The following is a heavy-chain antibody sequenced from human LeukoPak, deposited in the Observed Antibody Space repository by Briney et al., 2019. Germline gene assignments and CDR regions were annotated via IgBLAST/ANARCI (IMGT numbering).Heavy chain of an antibody. CDR1: GYTFTDYY. Sequence: ASVKVSCKASGYTFTDYYIHWVRQAPGQGLEWMGWISAYNGNTNYAQKLQGRVTMTTDTSTSTAYMELRSLRSDDTAVYYCARVGLLAVAGTWWFDPWGQGTLVTVSS. CDR3: ARVGLLAVAGTWWFDP. CDR2: ISAYNGNT. D-gene: IGHD6-19*01. J-gene: IGHJ5*02. V-gene: IGHV1-18*04.